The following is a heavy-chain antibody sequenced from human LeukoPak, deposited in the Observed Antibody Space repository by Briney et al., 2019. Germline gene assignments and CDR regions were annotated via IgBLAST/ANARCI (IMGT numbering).Heavy chain of an antibody. CDR1: GFTFSGSA. J-gene: IGHJ5*02. D-gene: IGHD1-26*01. Sequence: GGSLRLSCAASGFTFSGSAMHWVRQASGKGLGWVGRIRSKANSYATAYAASVKGRFTISRDDSKNTAYLQMNSLKTEDTAVYYCTRVGQYSIWFDPWGQGTLVTVSS. CDR2: IRSKANSYAT. CDR3: TRVGQYSIWFDP. V-gene: IGHV3-73*01.